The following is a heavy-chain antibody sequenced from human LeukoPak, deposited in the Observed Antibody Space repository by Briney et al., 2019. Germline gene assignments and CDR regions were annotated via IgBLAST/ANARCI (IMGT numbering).Heavy chain of an antibody. Sequence: KSSETLSLTCTVSGGSIISYHWSWIRQPAGKGLEWIGRIYNSGSTNYNPSPKSRVTMSVDKSKNQFSLKLSSVTAADTAVYYCARDYGGHSDYWGQGTLVTVSS. CDR2: IYNSGST. CDR3: ARDYGGHSDY. V-gene: IGHV4-4*07. CDR1: GGSIISYH. D-gene: IGHD4-23*01. J-gene: IGHJ4*02.